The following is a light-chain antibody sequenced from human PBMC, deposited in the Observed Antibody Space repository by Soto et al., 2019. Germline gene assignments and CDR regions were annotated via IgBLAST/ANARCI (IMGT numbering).Light chain of an antibody. J-gene: IGKJ1*01. CDR1: QSVCSSY. V-gene: IGKV3-20*01. Sequence: EIVLTQSPGTLSLSPVERATLSCRASQSVCSSYIAWYQQKPGQAPRLLIYGASSRASGIPDRFSGSGSGKDSTHTISRLEPEDFAVYYCQLYGSSPPTFGQGTKVEIK. CDR2: GAS. CDR3: QLYGSSPPT.